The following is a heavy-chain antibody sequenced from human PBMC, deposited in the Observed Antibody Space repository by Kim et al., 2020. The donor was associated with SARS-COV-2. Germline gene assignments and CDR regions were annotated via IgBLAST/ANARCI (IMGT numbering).Heavy chain of an antibody. D-gene: IGHD6-19*01. CDR3: VAITVAGRSILDPFDI. CDR1: GHTFTRYA. V-gene: IGHV1-3*01. Sequence: ASVKVSCKASGHTFTRYAIHWVRQAPGQRLEWMGWINVFHGSTKYSQKFQDRITITRDTSANTAYMDLSILRSEDTAVYYCVAITVAGRSILDPFDIWGQGTMVTVSS. J-gene: IGHJ3*02. CDR2: INVFHGST.